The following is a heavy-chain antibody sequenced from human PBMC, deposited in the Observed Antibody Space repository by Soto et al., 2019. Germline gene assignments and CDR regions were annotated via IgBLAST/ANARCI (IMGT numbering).Heavy chain of an antibody. V-gene: IGHV1-69*02. CDR1: GGTFSSYT. J-gene: IGHJ6*03. D-gene: IGHD2-2*01. CDR3: ARGVVPAAVKGYYYYMDV. CDR2: IIPILGIA. Sequence: GASVKVSCKVSGGTFSSYTITWVRQAPGQGLEWMGRIIPILGIANYAQKFQGRVTITADKSTTTAYMELSSLKSEDTAVYYCARGVVPAAVKGYYYYMDVWGKGTTVTVSS.